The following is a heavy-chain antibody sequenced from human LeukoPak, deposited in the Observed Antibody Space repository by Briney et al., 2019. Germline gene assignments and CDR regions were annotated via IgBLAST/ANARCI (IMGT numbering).Heavy chain of an antibody. J-gene: IGHJ4*02. Sequence: GGSLRLSCAASGFTVSSNSMSWVRQAPGKGLEWVSYISSSGSTIYYADSVKGRFTISRDNAKNSLYLQMNSLRAEDTAVYYCARDSGYFDYWGQGTLVTVSS. CDR3: ARDSGYFDY. V-gene: IGHV3-11*01. CDR2: ISSSGSTI. D-gene: IGHD1-14*01. CDR1: GFTVSSNS.